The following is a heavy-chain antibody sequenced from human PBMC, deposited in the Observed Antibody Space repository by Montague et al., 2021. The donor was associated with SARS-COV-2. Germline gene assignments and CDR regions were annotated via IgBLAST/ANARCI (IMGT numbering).Heavy chain of an antibody. CDR2: FYSVGST. V-gene: IGHV4-59*02. D-gene: IGHD1-14*01. CDR1: GASVGSSY. CDR3: ARVTMTADAFDI. Sequence: SETLSLTCTDSGASVGSSYWGWIRQSPGKGLEWIGYFYSVGSTDYNPSLKSRATISRDTSRNQFSLKVRSVTAADTAVYYCARVTMTADAFDIWGQGTMVTVSS. J-gene: IGHJ3*02.